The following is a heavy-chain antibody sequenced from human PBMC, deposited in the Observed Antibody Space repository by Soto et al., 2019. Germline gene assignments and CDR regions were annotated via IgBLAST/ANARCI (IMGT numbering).Heavy chain of an antibody. CDR1: DLTFSNAW. J-gene: IGHJ4*02. Sequence: EVQLVESGGGLVKPGGSLRLSCSASDLTFSNAWMNWVRQAPGKGLEWVGRIKSKVDGGTTDYAAPVKGRFTISRDDSESMVFLQINSLKTEDTALYYCATVGSITAAGTPFAYWGQGTLVTVSS. D-gene: IGHD6-13*01. CDR3: ATVGSITAAGTPFAY. CDR2: IKSKVDGGTT. V-gene: IGHV3-15*07.